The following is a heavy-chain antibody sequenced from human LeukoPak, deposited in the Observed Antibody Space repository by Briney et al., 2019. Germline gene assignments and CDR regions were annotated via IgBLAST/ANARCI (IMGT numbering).Heavy chain of an antibody. J-gene: IGHJ3*02. D-gene: IGHD3-22*01. CDR3: AGDLGFYYDSSGYYHHDAFDI. Sequence: SETLSLTCTVSGGSISSGSYYWSWIPQPAGQGLEWIGRIYTSGSTNYNLSLQSRVTISVDTSKNMFCLELSSVTAADTAVYYCAGDLGFYYDSSGYYHHDAFDIWGQGTMVTVSS. CDR1: GGSISSGSYY. V-gene: IGHV4-61*02. CDR2: IYTSGST.